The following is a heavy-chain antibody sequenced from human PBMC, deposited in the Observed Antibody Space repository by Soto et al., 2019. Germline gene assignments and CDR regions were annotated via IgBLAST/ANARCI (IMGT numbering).Heavy chain of an antibody. CDR1: GFTSSSYA. CDR2: IGGSGGST. Sequence: EVQLLESGGGLVQPGGSLRLSCAASGFTSSSYAMSWVRQAPGKGLEWVSGIGGSGGSTYYADSVKGRFTISRDNSKTTLYLQMNSLRAEDTAVYFCAKDRTITMIVVPHAFDIWGQGTMVTVSS. CDR3: AKDRTITMIVVPHAFDI. D-gene: IGHD3-22*01. V-gene: IGHV3-23*01. J-gene: IGHJ3*02.